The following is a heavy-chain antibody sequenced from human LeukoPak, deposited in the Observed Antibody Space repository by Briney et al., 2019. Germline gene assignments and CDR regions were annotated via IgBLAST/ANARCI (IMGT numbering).Heavy chain of an antibody. CDR2: INGDGSNR. CDR1: GFTFSSSW. J-gene: IGHJ4*02. CDR3: ARAQDGYNAFYC. V-gene: IGHV3-74*01. D-gene: IGHD5-24*01. Sequence: GGSLRLSCAASGFTFSSSWMHWVRQAPGKGLVWVSRINGDGSNRNYADSVKGRFTISKDNAKNALYLQMDSLRAEDAAVYYCARAQDGYNAFYCWGQGTLVTVSS.